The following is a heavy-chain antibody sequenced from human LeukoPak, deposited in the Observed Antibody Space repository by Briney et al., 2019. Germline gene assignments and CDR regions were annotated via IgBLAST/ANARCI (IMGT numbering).Heavy chain of an antibody. CDR2: ISYDGSNK. J-gene: IGHJ6*02. CDR3: AKDLVGATGYYYYGMDV. CDR1: GFTFSSYG. D-gene: IGHD1-26*01. Sequence: GGSLRLSCAVSGFTFSSYGMHWVRQAPGKGLEWVAVISYDGSNKYNADSVKGRFTISRDNSKNTLYLQMNSLRAEDTAVYYCAKDLVGATGYYYYGMDVWGQGTTVTVSS. V-gene: IGHV3-30*18.